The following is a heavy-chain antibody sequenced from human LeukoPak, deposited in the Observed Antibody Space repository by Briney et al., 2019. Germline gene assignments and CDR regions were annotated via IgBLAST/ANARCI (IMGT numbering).Heavy chain of an antibody. Sequence: PSETLSLTCIVSGGSISSSSYYWGWVRQPPGKGLEWIGSIYYSGSTYYNPSLKSRVTMSVDTSKSQFSLRLSSVTAADTAVYYCARVMQLWSWFDPWGQGTLVTVSS. D-gene: IGHD5-18*01. CDR1: GGSISSSSYY. CDR2: IYYSGST. V-gene: IGHV4-39*07. J-gene: IGHJ5*02. CDR3: ARVMQLWSWFDP.